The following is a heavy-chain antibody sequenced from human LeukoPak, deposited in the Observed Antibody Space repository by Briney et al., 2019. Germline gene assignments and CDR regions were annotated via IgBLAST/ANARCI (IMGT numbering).Heavy chain of an antibody. Sequence: SETLSLTCNVFGTSISSYFWTWIRQPPGKGLEWIGYISYSGSTNYNPSLKSRVTISVDTSKTYFSLKLNSVTAADTAVYYCARDGPQGVGWLDYWGQGTLITVSS. CDR2: ISYSGST. D-gene: IGHD6-19*01. CDR1: GTSISSYF. CDR3: ARDGPQGVGWLDY. V-gene: IGHV4-59*01. J-gene: IGHJ4*02.